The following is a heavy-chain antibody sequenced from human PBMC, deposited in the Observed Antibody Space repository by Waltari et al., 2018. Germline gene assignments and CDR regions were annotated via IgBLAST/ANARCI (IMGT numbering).Heavy chain of an antibody. Sequence: QVQLVQSGAEVKKPGSSVKVSCKASGYTFTSYDINWVRQATGQGLEWMGWMNPNSGNTGYAQKFQGRVTMTRNTSISTAYMELSSLRSEDTAVYYCARGLRYYYDSSGYYSGNWFDPWGQGTLVTVSS. CDR1: GYTFTSYD. D-gene: IGHD3-22*01. V-gene: IGHV1-8*02. CDR3: ARGLRYYYDSSGYYSGNWFDP. CDR2: MNPNSGNT. J-gene: IGHJ5*02.